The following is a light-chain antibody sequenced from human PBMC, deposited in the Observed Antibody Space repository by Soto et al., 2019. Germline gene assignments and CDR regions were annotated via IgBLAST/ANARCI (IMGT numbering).Light chain of an antibody. Sequence: AIQLTPSPSSPSASVGDRVTITCRASQGVSSSLAWYQQKPGTAPKLLIYDASDLETGVPSRFSGSGSGTDFTLTISSLQPEDFATYYCQQFNNYPLTFGQGTRLEIK. J-gene: IGKJ5*01. CDR3: QQFNNYPLT. CDR1: QGVSSS. V-gene: IGKV1D-13*01. CDR2: DAS.